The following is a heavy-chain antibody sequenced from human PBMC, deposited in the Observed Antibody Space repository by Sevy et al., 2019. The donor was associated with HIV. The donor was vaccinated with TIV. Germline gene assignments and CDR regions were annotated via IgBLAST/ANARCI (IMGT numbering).Heavy chain of an antibody. CDR1: GFTFSSYA. V-gene: IGHV3-23*01. D-gene: IGHD6-6*01. Sequence: GGSLRLSCAASGFTFSSYAMSWVRQAPGKGLEWVSAISGSGGSTYYADSVKGRFTISRDDSKNTLYLQMNSLGAEDTAVYYCAKDYGSSSGLAGAFDIWGQGTMVTVSS. CDR3: AKDYGSSSGLAGAFDI. CDR2: ISGSGGST. J-gene: IGHJ3*02.